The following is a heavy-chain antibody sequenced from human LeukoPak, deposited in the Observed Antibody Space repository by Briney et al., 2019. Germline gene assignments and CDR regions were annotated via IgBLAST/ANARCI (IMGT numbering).Heavy chain of an antibody. V-gene: IGHV4-31*03. D-gene: IGHD3-22*01. J-gene: IGHJ5*02. CDR1: GGSISSGGYY. CDR2: IYYSGST. CDR3: ARWEGGYDCSGYSDWFDP. Sequence: SETLSLTCTVSGGSISSGGYYWSWIRQHPGKGLEWIGYIYYSGSTYYNPSLKSRVTISVDTSKNQFSLKLSSVTAADTAVYYCARWEGGYDCSGYSDWFDPWGQGTLVTVSS.